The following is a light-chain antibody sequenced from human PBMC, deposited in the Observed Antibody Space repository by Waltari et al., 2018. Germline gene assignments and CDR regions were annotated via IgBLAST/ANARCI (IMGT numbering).Light chain of an antibody. CDR1: SSDVGGYDY. CDR2: GVT. Sequence: QSALTQPASVSGSPGQSITISCTGTSSDVGGYDYVSWYQQHPGKAPTLMIYGVTYRPSGVSNRFSGSKSDNTASLTISGLQTEDEADYYCTSYTSSSTRGVVFGGGTKLTVL. V-gene: IGLV2-14*03. J-gene: IGLJ2*01. CDR3: TSYTSSSTRGVV.